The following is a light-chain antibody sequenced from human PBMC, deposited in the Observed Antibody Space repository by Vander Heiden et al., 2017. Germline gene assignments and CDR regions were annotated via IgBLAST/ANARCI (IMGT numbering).Light chain of an antibody. CDR2: EVT. Sequence: SALTQPPSVSGSPGQSVTISCTGTSSDVGSYNRVSWYQQPPGTAPKLMIYEVTKRPSGVPDRFSGSKSGNTASLTISGLQAEDEADYYCSSYTSRTTPVAFCGGTKLTVL. V-gene: IGLV2-18*02. CDR3: SSYTSRTTPVA. J-gene: IGLJ2*01. CDR1: SSDVGSYNR.